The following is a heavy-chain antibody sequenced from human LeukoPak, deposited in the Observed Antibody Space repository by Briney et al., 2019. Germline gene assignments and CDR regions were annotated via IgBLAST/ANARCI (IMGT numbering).Heavy chain of an antibody. V-gene: IGHV4-59*08. D-gene: IGHD4-17*01. CDR3: AISGDYSDFDY. CDR1: GDSLSTYY. Sequence: SETLSLTCTVSGDSLSTYYWSWIRQPPGKGLEWIGYIYYSGSTNYNPSLKSRVTISVDTSKNQFSLKLSSVTAADTAVYYCAISGDYSDFDYWGQGTLVTVSS. J-gene: IGHJ4*02. CDR2: IYYSGST.